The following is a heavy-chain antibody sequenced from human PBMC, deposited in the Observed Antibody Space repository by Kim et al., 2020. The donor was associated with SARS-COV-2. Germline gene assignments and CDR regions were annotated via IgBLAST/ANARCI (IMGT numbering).Heavy chain of an antibody. Sequence: SETLTLTCTVSGFSISSYSWSWIRQPPGKGLEWIGYIYYSGSTNYNPSLKSRVTISSDTSKNQFYLTLSSVTAADTAVYYCARRIRRHGTTMVCGVIVDV. J-gene: IGHJ3*01. CDR3: ARRIRRHGTTMVCGVIVDV. CDR2: IYYSGST. D-gene: IGHD3-10*01. V-gene: IGHV4-59*12. CDR1: GFSISSYS.